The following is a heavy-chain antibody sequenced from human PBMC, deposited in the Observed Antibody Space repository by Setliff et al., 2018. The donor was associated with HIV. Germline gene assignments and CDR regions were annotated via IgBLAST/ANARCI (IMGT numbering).Heavy chain of an antibody. CDR2: INPTSGNT. CDR3: ARRSGGYDMFFDR. V-gene: IGHV1-46*01. Sequence: ASVKVSCKASGYTFPSFYVHWVRQAPGQGLEWMGIINPTSGNTTYAQNFQGRVTLTRDTSTSTVYMELSRLKSDDTAIYYCARRSGGYDMFFDRWGQGVLVTVSS. J-gene: IGHJ4*02. D-gene: IGHD2-15*01. CDR1: GYTFPSFY.